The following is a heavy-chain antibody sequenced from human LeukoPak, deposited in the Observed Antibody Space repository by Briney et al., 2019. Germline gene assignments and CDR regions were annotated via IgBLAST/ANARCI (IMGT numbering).Heavy chain of an antibody. CDR1: GGSISTSNYY. CDR3: ARMFRSSWYINWFDP. CDR2: IFYSGST. J-gene: IGHJ5*02. V-gene: IGHV4-39*07. D-gene: IGHD6-13*01. Sequence: SETLSLTCTVSGGSISTSNYYWGWIRQPPGKGLEWIGNIFYSGSTYDSPSVKSRVTISLDTSRNQFSLKLNSVTAADTAVYYCARMFRSSWYINWFDPWGQGTLVTVSS.